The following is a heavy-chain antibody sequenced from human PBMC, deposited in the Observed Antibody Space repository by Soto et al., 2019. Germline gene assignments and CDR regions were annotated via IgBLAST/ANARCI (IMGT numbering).Heavy chain of an antibody. Sequence: EVQLVESGGDMVQPGGSLRLSCVASGITLSSHEVTWVCQATGKGREWLTYISNRGSTKHYADSAKGRFTVSRDNANNSVFLQMNSLRAEDTGTYYGARVDLGYDLDYWGQGTLVTVSS. CDR3: ARVDLGYDLDY. CDR2: ISNRGSTK. D-gene: IGHD5-18*01. CDR1: GITLSSHE. V-gene: IGHV3-48*03. J-gene: IGHJ4*02.